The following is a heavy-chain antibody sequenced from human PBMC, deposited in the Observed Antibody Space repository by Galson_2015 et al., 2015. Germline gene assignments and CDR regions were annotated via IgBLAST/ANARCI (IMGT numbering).Heavy chain of an antibody. J-gene: IGHJ2*01. CDR1: GFTFNNSD. Sequence: SLRLSCAASGFTFNNSDMHWVRQSSGKGLEWVARIKSKSDNYATAYDASVNGRIIIFKDDSQNTAYQHMNSLEHEDTAVYYCLGSIAPTDAGRNSDFSGRGTLVTVPS. CDR2: IKSKSDNYAT. V-gene: IGHV3-73*01. D-gene: IGHD6-6*01. CDR3: LGSIAPTDAGRNSDF.